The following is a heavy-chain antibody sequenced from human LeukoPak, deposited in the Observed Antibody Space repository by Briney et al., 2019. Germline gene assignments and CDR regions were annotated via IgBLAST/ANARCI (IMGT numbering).Heavy chain of an antibody. Sequence: ASVKVSCKASGYTFTSYDISWVRQAPGQGLEWMGWISANNGNTNYGQKLQGRVTMTIDTSTSTAYMELRSLRSDDTAVYCCARCSGGNCYSWFDPWGQGTLVTVSS. CDR3: ARCSGGNCYSWFDP. CDR1: GYTFTSYD. V-gene: IGHV1-18*01. J-gene: IGHJ5*02. D-gene: IGHD2-15*01. CDR2: ISANNGNT.